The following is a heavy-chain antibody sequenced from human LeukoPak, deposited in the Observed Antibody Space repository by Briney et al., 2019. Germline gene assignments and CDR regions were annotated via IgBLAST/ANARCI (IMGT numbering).Heavy chain of an antibody. D-gene: IGHD3-10*01. CDR3: AREGLFTMVRGITHRGSMDV. J-gene: IGHJ6*02. Sequence: SETLSLTCAVSGGSISSGGYSWSWIRQPPGKGLEWIGYIYHSGSTYYNPSLKSRVTISVDRSKNQFSLKLSSVTAADTAIYYCAREGLFTMVRGITHRGSMDVWGQGTTVTVSS. CDR1: GGSISSGGYS. V-gene: IGHV4-30-2*01. CDR2: IYHSGST.